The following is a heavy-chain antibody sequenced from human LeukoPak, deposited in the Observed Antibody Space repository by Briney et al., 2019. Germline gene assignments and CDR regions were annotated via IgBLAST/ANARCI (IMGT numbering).Heavy chain of an antibody. J-gene: IGHJ4*02. CDR1: GGSFSGYY. V-gene: IGHV4-34*01. CDR2: INHSGST. Sequence: SETLSLTCAVYGGSFSGYYWSWIRQPPGEGLEWIGEINHSGSTNYNPSLKSRVTISVDTSKNQFSLKLSSVTAADTAVYYCARERDDTVTTIDYWGQGTLVTVSS. CDR3: ARERDDTVTTIDY. D-gene: IGHD4-17*01.